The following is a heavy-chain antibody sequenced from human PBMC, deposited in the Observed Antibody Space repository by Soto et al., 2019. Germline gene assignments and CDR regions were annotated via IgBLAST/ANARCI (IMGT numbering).Heavy chain of an antibody. CDR3: ARHDYSNSFDY. V-gene: IGHV4-39*01. Sequence: PSETLSLTCTVSGGSISSSSYYWGWIRQPPGKGLEWIGSIYYSGSTYYNPSLKSRVTISVDTSKNQFSLKLSSVTAADTAVYYCARHDYSNSFDYWGQGTLVTVSS. J-gene: IGHJ4*02. D-gene: IGHD4-4*01. CDR2: IYYSGST. CDR1: GGSISSSSYY.